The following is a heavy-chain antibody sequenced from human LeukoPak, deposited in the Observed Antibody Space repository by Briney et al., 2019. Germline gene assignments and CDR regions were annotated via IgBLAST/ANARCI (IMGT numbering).Heavy chain of an antibody. V-gene: IGHV4-59*12. J-gene: IGHJ3*02. CDR3: ARDTSPRIAAIYYDAFDI. CDR2: IYYSGTT. Sequence: SETLSLTCTVSGGSISPYYWSWIRQPPGKGLEWIGYIYYSGTTNYNPSLKSRVTVSVDTSNNHLSLRLTSVTAADTALYYCARDTSPRIAAIYYDAFDIWGQGTMVTVSS. CDR1: GGSISPYY. D-gene: IGHD6-13*01.